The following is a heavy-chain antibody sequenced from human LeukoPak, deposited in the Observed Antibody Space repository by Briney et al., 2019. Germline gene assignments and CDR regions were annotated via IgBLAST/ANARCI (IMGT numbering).Heavy chain of an antibody. V-gene: IGHV4-59*01. CDR2: IYYSGST. CDR3: ARFPSSQQLVRDWFDP. J-gene: IGHJ5*02. CDR1: GGSISSYY. Sequence: PSETLSLTCTVSGGSISSYYWSWIRQPPGKGLEWIGYIYYSGSTNYNPFLRSRVTISVDTSKNQFSLKLSSVTAADTAVYYCARFPSSQQLVRDWFDPWGQGTLVTVSS. D-gene: IGHD6-13*01.